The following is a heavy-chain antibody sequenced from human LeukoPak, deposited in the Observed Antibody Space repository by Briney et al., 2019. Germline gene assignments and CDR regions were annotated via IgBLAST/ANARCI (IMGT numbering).Heavy chain of an antibody. Sequence: PGGSLRLSCEGSGFSFSSYGMSWVRQAPGKGLEWVSSISGSGGSTYSADSVKGRFNISRDNVKNTVYLQMNSLRVEDTAIYYCVKLSLTAAGRGKTWFDLWGQGTLVSVSS. CDR3: VKLSLTAAGRGKTWFDL. CDR1: GFSFSSYG. V-gene: IGHV3-23*01. J-gene: IGHJ5*01. D-gene: IGHD6-13*01. CDR2: ISGSGGST.